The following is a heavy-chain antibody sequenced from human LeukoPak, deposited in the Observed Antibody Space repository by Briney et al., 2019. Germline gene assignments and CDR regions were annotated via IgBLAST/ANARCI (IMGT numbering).Heavy chain of an antibody. Sequence: GGSLRLSCAASGFTFSSYGMHWLRQAPGKGLEWVAFIRYDGSNKYYADSVKGRFTISRDNSKNTLYLQMNSLRAEDTAVYYCAKGVPGIAVAGIRALGYWGQGTLVTVSS. CDR2: IRYDGSNK. D-gene: IGHD6-19*01. CDR1: GFTFSSYG. V-gene: IGHV3-30*02. J-gene: IGHJ4*02. CDR3: AKGVPGIAVAGIRALGY.